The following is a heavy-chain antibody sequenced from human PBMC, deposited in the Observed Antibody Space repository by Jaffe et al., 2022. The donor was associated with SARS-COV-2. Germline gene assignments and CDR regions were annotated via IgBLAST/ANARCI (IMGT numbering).Heavy chain of an antibody. V-gene: IGHV3-73*01. D-gene: IGHD3-10*01. Sequence: EVQLVESGGGLVQPGGSLKLSCAASGFTFSGSAMHWVRQASGKGLEWVGRIRSKANSYATAYAASVKGRFTISRDDSKNTAYLQMNSLKTEDTAVYYCIPVITTVRGDYWGQGTLVTVSS. CDR1: GFTFSGSA. CDR2: IRSKANSYAT. J-gene: IGHJ4*02. CDR3: IPVITTVRGDY.